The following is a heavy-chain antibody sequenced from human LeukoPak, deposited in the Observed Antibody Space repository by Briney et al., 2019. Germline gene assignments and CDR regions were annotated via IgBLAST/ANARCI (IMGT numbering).Heavy chain of an antibody. CDR1: GGSITGYY. V-gene: IGHV4-4*07. CDR3: AREEFLHEIDSNCYFVY. Sequence: PSETLSLTCTVSGGSITGYYWNWVRQPAGQGLEWLGRVYSSGVGNYNPSLTSRVTMSVDTSKNQFSLKLTSLTAADTAVYYCAREEFLHEIDSNCYFVYWGQGTLVTVSS. D-gene: IGHD3-22*01. CDR2: VYSSGVG. J-gene: IGHJ4*02.